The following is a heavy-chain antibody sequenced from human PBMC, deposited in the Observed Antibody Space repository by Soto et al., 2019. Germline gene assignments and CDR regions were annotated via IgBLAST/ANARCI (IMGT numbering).Heavy chain of an antibody. CDR2: IIPIFGTA. V-gene: IGHV1-69*01. D-gene: IGHD3-22*01. Sequence: QVQLVQSGAEVEKPGSSVKVSCKASGGTFSSYAISWVRQAPGQGLEWMGGIIPIFGTANYAQKFQGRVTITADESTSTAYMELSSLRSEDTAVYYCAREYYYDSSGYYGAFDYWGQGTLVTVSS. J-gene: IGHJ4*02. CDR1: GGTFSSYA. CDR3: AREYYYDSSGYYGAFDY.